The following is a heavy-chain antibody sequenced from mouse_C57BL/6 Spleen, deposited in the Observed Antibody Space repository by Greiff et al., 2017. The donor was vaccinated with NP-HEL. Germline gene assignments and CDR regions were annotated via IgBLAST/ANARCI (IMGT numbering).Heavy chain of an antibody. V-gene: IGHV1-18*01. J-gene: IGHJ4*01. D-gene: IGHD5-2*01. CDR1: GYTFTDYN. CDR2: INPNNGGT. CDR3: AREGEYVNYAMDY. Sequence: VQLKESGPELVKPGASVKIPCKASGYTFTDYNMDWVKQSHGKSLEWIGDINPNNGGTIYNQKFKGKATLTVDKSSSTAYMELRSLTSEDTAVYYCAREGEYVNYAMDYWGQGTSVTVSS.